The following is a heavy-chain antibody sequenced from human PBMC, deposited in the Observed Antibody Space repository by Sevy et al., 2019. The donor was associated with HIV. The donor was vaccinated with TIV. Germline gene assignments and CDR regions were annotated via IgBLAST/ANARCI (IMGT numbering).Heavy chain of an antibody. D-gene: IGHD2-21*01. CDR3: ARERNKYDCKGNPKGMDV. V-gene: IGHV1-18*01. J-gene: IGHJ6*02. CDR2: ISGSNGDT. CDR1: GYTFIRYG. Sequence: ASVKVSCKASGYTFIRYGISWVRQAPGQGLEWMGWISGSNGDTNYAQKVQGRVIMTTDTSTSTAYMELRSLRSDDTAVDYCARERNKYDCKGNPKGMDVWGQGTTVTVSS.